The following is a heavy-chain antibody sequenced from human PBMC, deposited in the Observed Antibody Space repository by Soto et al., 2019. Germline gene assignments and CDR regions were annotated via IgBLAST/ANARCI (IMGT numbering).Heavy chain of an antibody. CDR3: ATRTLYCSSTSCYGLR. D-gene: IGHD2-2*01. V-gene: IGHV1-18*01. CDR1: GYTFTSYG. CDR2: FSAENGKT. J-gene: IGHJ3*01. Sequence: ASVKVSCKASGYTFTSYGISWVRQAPGQGLEWMGCFSAENGKTNYAQKLQGRVTMTKDTSTNTAYMELSSLRSEDTAVYYCATRTLYCSSTSCYGLRWGQGTMVTVSS.